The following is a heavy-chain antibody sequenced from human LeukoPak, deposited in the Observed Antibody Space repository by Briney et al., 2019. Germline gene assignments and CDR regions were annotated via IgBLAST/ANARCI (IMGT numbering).Heavy chain of an antibody. CDR1: GFTCTDYW. J-gene: IGHJ3*02. Sequence: GGSLRLXCAASGFTCTDYWMAWVRQVPGKGLEWVANIKGDGSRKYYLDSVKGRYTISRDNARNSVNLEMSSLGADDTAMYYCARDANYHDGSSYHDVLDIWGQGTMVTVSS. D-gene: IGHD3-22*01. CDR2: IKGDGSRK. CDR3: ARDANYHDGSSYHDVLDI. V-gene: IGHV3-7*01.